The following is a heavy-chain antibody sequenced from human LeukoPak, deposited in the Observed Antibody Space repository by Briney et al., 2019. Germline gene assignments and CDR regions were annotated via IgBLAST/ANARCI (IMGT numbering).Heavy chain of an antibody. CDR3: ARDRYSSGWHEGVVAFDI. D-gene: IGHD6-19*01. J-gene: IGHJ3*02. CDR1: GGSISSYY. CDR2: IYYSGST. V-gene: IGHV4-59*01. Sequence: PSETLSLTCTVSGGSISSYYWSWIRQPPGKGLAWIGYIYYSGSTNYNPSLKSRVTISVDTSKNQFSLKLSSVTAADTAVYYCARDRYSSGWHEGVVAFDIWGQGTMVTVSS.